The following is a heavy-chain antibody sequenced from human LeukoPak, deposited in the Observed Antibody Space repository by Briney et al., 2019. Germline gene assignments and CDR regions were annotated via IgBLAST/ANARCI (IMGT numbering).Heavy chain of an antibody. CDR1: GVSFSGYY. D-gene: IGHD6-13*01. J-gene: IGHJ4*02. CDR2: INHSGST. V-gene: IGHV4-34*01. Sequence: PSETLSLTCAVYGVSFSGYYWSWIRQPPGKGLEWIGEINHSGSTNYNPSLKSRVTISVDTSKNQFSLKLSSVTAADTAVYYCPSTRYSSSWRPFDYWGQGTLVTVSS. CDR3: PSTRYSSSWRPFDY.